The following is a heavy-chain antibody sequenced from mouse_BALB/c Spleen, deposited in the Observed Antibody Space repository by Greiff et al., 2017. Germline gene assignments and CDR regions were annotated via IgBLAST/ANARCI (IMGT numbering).Heavy chain of an antibody. CDR3: ARRYYAMDY. Sequence: VQLQQSGAELMKPGASVKISCKATGYTFSSYWIEWVKQRPGHGLEWIGEILPGSGGTNYNEKFKGKATFTADTSSNTAYMQLSSLTSEDSAVYYCARRYYAMDYWGQGTSVTVSS. V-gene: IGHV1-9*01. J-gene: IGHJ4*01. CDR2: ILPGSGGT. CDR1: GYTFSSYW.